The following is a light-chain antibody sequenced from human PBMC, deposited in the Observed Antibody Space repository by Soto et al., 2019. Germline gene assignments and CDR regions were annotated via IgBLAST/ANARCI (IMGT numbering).Light chain of an antibody. CDR1: SSDVGSVHL. Sequence: QSALTQPASVSGSPGQSITISCTGTSSDVGSVHLVSWYQQHSGKAPKLLIYEVIKRPSGVSNRFSGSKSGNTASLTISGLLAEDEADYHCCSYAGGDTLIFGGGTKLTVL. CDR2: EVI. CDR3: CSYAGGDTLI. J-gene: IGLJ2*01. V-gene: IGLV2-23*02.